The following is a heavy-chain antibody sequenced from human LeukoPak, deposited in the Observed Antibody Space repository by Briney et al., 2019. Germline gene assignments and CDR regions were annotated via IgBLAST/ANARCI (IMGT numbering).Heavy chain of an antibody. CDR2: IYHSGST. Sequence: SSETLSLTCAVSGGSISSSNWWSWVRQPPGKGLEWIGEIYHSGSTNYNPSLKSRVTISVDKSKNQFSLKLSSVTAADTAVYYCARDQWRLGKFDYWGQGTLVTVSS. D-gene: IGHD6-19*01. J-gene: IGHJ4*02. CDR1: GGSISSSNW. CDR3: ARDQWRLGKFDY. V-gene: IGHV4-4*02.